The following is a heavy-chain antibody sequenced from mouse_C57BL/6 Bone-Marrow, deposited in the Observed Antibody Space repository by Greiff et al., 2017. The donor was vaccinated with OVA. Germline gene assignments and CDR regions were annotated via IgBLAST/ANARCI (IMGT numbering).Heavy chain of an antibody. J-gene: IGHJ3*01. V-gene: IGHV1-82*01. Sequence: VQLQESGPELVKPGASVKISCKASGYAFSSSWMNWVKQRPGQGLEWIGRIYPGDGDTNYNGKFKGKATLTADKSSSTAYMQLSSLTSEDSAVYFCAKSLNDGYYVYAWFAYWGQGTLVTVSA. CDR1: GYAFSSSW. CDR2: IYPGDGDT. D-gene: IGHD2-3*01. CDR3: AKSLNDGYYVYAWFAY.